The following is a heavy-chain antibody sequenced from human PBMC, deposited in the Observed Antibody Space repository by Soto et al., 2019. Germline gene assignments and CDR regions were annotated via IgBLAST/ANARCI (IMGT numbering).Heavy chain of an antibody. Sequence: QVQLVQSGAEVKKPGSSVKVSCTASGGTFSSYAISWVRQAPGQGLEWMGGIIPIFGTANYAQKFQGRVTITADESTSTAYMELGSLRSEDTAVYYCAGDGGRWLQLGGWFDPWGQGTLVTVSS. J-gene: IGHJ5*02. V-gene: IGHV1-69*01. CDR1: GGTFSSYA. CDR3: AGDGGRWLQLGGWFDP. D-gene: IGHD5-12*01. CDR2: IIPIFGTA.